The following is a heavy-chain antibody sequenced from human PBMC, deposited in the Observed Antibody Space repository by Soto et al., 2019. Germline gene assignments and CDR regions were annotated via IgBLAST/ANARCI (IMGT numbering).Heavy chain of an antibody. CDR2: IYSGGST. CDR3: ARVLHGSGSHYYYYYGMDV. J-gene: IGHJ6*02. CDR1: GFTVSSNY. Sequence: GGSLRLSCAAPGFTVSSNYMSWVRQAPGKGLEWVSVIYSGGSTYYADSVKGRFTISRDNSKNTLYLQMNSLRAEDTAVYYCARVLHGSGSHYYYYYGMDVWGQGTTVTVSS. V-gene: IGHV3-53*01. D-gene: IGHD3-10*01.